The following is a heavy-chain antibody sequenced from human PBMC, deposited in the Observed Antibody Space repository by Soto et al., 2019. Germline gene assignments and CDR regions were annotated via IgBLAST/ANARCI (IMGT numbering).Heavy chain of an antibody. CDR3: AKDLGGIRFPIIYYGMDV. V-gene: IGHV3-30*18. D-gene: IGHD3-3*01. CDR2: ISYDGSNK. J-gene: IGHJ6*04. Sequence: GGSLRLSCAASGFTFSSYGMHWVRQAPGKGLEWVAVISYDGSNKYYAHSVKGRFTISRDNSKNTLYLQMNSLRAEDTAVYYCAKDLGGIRFPIIYYGMDVWGKGTTVTVS. CDR1: GFTFSSYG.